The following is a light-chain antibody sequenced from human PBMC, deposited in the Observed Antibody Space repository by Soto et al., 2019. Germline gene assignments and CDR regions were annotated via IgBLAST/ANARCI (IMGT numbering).Light chain of an antibody. CDR3: ETWDSNTWV. Sequence: QLVLTQSSSASASLGSSVKLTCTLSSGHSSYIIAWHQQQPGKAPRYLMKLEGSGSYNKGSGVPDRFSGSSSGADRYLTISNLQSEDGADYYCETWDSNTWVFGGGTKL. V-gene: IGLV4-60*03. J-gene: IGLJ3*02. CDR1: SGHSSYI. CDR2: LEGSGSY.